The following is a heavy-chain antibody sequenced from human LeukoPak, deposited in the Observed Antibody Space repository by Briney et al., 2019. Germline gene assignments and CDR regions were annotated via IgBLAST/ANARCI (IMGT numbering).Heavy chain of an antibody. CDR3: AREKRLLYDSSGYYGYYFDY. J-gene: IGHJ4*02. CDR2: INAGNGNT. D-gene: IGHD3-22*01. Sequence: ASVKVSCKASGYTFTSYAMHWVRQAPGQRLEWMGWINAGNGNTKYSQKFQGRVTITRDTSASTAYMELSSLRSEDTAMYYCAREKRLLYDSSGYYGYYFDYWGQGTLVTVSS. CDR1: GYTFTSYA. V-gene: IGHV1-3*01.